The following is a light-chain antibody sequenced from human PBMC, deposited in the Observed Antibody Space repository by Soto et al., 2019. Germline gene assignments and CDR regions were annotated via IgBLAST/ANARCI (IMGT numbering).Light chain of an antibody. V-gene: IGKV3-11*01. CDR2: DAS. J-gene: IGKJ1*01. CDR3: QQRSNWPTT. CDR1: QSISSY. Sequence: EIVLTQSQAPRSFSQGERATLSCRASQSISSYLAWYQQKHGQAPRLLIYDASNRTTGIPARFSGSGSGTDFTLTISSLEPEDFAVYYCQQRSNWPTTFGQGTKVEIK.